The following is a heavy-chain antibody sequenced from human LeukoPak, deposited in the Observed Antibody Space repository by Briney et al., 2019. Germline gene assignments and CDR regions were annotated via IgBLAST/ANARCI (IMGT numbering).Heavy chain of an antibody. J-gene: IGHJ4*02. V-gene: IGHV1-2*02. CDR3: ARRPPGTYYFDY. Sequence: ASVKVSCKASGYTFTSYYIHWVRQAPGQGLEWMGWINPNSGGTNYAQKFQGRVTMTRDTSISTAYMELSRLRSDDTAVYYCARRPPGTYYFDYWGQGTLVTVSS. D-gene: IGHD1-7*01. CDR2: INPNSGGT. CDR1: GYTFTSYY.